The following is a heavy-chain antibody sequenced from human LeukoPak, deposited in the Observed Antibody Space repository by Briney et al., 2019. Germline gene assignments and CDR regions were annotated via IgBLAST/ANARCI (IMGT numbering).Heavy chain of an antibody. CDR3: ARAHCSSTSCSHYYYYGMDV. CDR1: GYTFTSYD. CDR2: MNPNSGNT. D-gene: IGHD2-2*01. J-gene: IGHJ6*02. V-gene: IGHV1-8*01. Sequence: ASVKVSCKASGYTFTSYDINWVRQATGQGLEWMGWMNPNSGNTGYAQKFQGRVTMTRNTSISTAYMELSSLRSEDTAVYYCARAHCSSTSCSHYYYYGMDVWGQGTTDTVSS.